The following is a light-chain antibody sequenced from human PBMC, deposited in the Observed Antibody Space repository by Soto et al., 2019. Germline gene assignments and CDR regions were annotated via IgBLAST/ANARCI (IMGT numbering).Light chain of an antibody. CDR3: ASWDDTLSVPI. J-gene: IGLJ2*01. CDR1: SSDVGAYTY. V-gene: IGLV2-8*01. CDR2: RND. Sequence: QSALTQPPSASGSPGQSVTISCTGTSSDVGAYTYVSWYQQHPGKAPKLLIYRNDQRPSGVPDRISGSRSGTSASLAIIGLRSEDEADYYCASWDDTLSVPIFGGGTKLTVL.